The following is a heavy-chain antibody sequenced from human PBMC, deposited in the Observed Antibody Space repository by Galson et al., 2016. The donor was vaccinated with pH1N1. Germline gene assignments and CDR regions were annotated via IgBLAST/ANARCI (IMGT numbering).Heavy chain of an antibody. Sequence: SVKVSCKVSGGIFKSNAISWVRQAPGQRLEWMGGIMALFHTTKYAQNFQGRVTITTDSSASTTYMELKGLTSDDTAVYFCARAPGYYDSSGYYPAWGQGTLVTVSS. V-gene: IGHV1-69*05. CDR2: IMALFHTT. CDR3: ARAPGYYDSSGYYPA. J-gene: IGHJ4*02. CDR1: GGIFKSNA. D-gene: IGHD3-22*01.